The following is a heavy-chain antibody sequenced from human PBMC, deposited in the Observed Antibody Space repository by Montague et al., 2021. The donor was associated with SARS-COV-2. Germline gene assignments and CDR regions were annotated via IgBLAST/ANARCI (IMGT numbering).Heavy chain of an antibody. CDR2: IYYSGST. Sequence: SETLSLTCTVSGGSISNSSYYWGWIRQPPGKGLEWIGSIYYSGSTYYNPSLKSRVTISVDTSKNQFSLKLSSVTAADTAVYYCARPRSPTDYHYGMDVWGQGTTVTVSS. CDR3: ARPRSPTDYHYGMDV. J-gene: IGHJ6*02. CDR1: GGSISNSSYY. V-gene: IGHV4-39*01.